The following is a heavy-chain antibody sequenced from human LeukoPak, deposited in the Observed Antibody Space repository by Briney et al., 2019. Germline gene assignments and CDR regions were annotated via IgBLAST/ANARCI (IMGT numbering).Heavy chain of an antibody. CDR2: IYPGDSDT. CDR3: ARQLYSSGWYGDNAFDI. V-gene: IGHV5-51*01. D-gene: IGHD6-19*01. J-gene: IGHJ3*02. CDR1: GYSFTSYW. Sequence: GESLKISGKGSGYSFTSYWIGWVRQMPGKGLEWMGIIYPGDSDTRYSPSFQGQVTISADKSISTAYLQWSSLKASDTAMYYCARQLYSSGWYGDNAFDIWGQGTMVTVSS.